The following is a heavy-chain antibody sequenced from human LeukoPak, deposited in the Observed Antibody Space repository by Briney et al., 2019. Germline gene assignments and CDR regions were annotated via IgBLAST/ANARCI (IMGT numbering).Heavy chain of an antibody. J-gene: IGHJ4*02. CDR1: GFTFSSYS. Sequence: GGSLRLSCAASGFTFSSYSMNWVRQAPGKGLEWVSSISSSSSYIYYADSVKGRFTISRDNAKNSLYLQMNSLRAEDTAVYYCARDFRVVVVAAAPFDYWGRGTLVTVSS. V-gene: IGHV3-21*01. CDR3: ARDFRVVVVAAAPFDY. CDR2: ISSSSSYI. D-gene: IGHD2-15*01.